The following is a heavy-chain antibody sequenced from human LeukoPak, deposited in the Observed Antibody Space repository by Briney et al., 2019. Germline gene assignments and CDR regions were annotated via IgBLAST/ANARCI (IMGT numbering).Heavy chain of an antibody. CDR1: GFTFSNYW. D-gene: IGHD7-27*01. J-gene: IGHJ4*02. CDR3: ARGSRPNWGSTVGDY. V-gene: IGHV3-7*02. CDR2: IRQDGSEK. Sequence: GGSLRLSCAASGFTFSNYWMTWVRQAPGRGLEWVANIRQDGSEKYYVDSVKGRFTISRDNAKNTLYLQMNSLRAEDTAVYYCARGSRPNWGSTVGDYWGQGTLVTVSS.